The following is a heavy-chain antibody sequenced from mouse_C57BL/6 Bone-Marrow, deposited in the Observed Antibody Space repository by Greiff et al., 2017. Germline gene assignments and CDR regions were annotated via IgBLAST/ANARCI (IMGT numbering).Heavy chain of an antibody. V-gene: IGHV1-63*01. CDR3: ARAGDYSNPFAY. CDR2: LYPGGGYT. D-gene: IGHD2-5*01. CDR1: GYTFTNYW. J-gene: IGHJ3*01. Sequence: QVQLKQSGAELVRPGTSVKLSCKASGYTFTNYWIGWAQQRPGHGLEWIGDLYPGGGYTNYNEKFKGKATLTADKSSSTAYMQFSSLTSEDSAIYYCARAGDYSNPFAYWGQGTLVTVSA.